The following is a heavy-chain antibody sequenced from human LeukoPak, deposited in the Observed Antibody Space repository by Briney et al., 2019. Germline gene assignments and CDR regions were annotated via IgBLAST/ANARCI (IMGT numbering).Heavy chain of an antibody. D-gene: IGHD3-9*01. Sequence: SETLSLTCAVYGGSFSGYYWSWIRQPPGKELEWIGEINHSGNTNYNSSLKSRVTISIDTSKNQFSLKLTSVTAADTAVYHCARGSEWRYDILTGCFDLWGRGTLVTVSS. CDR3: ARGSEWRYDILTGCFDL. V-gene: IGHV4-34*01. J-gene: IGHJ2*01. CDR2: INHSGNT. CDR1: GGSFSGYY.